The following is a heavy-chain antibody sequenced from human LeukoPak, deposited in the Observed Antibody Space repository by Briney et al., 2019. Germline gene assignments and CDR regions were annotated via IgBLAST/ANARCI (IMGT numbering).Heavy chain of an antibody. J-gene: IGHJ4*02. CDR3: ARGRVYGGNFRKFDY. V-gene: IGHV4-34*01. CDR1: GGSFSGYY. D-gene: IGHD4-23*01. CDR2: INHSGST. Sequence: SETLSLTCAVYGGSFSGYYWSWIRQPPGKGLEWIGEINHSGSTNYNPSLKSRVTISVDTSKNQFSLKLSSVTAADTAVYYCARGRVYGGNFRKFDYWGQGTLVTVSS.